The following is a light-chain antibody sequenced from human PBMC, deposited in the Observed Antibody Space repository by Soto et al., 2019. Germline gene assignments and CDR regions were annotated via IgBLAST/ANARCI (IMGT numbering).Light chain of an antibody. Sequence: EIVVTQSPATLSVSPGERVTLSCRASQSVSSSLAWYQQRPGQAPRLLIYDTSTRAAGISARFSGSGSGTEFTLTISSLXXXDFAVYYCQQYIDWPPGTFGQGX. CDR3: QQYIDWPPGT. CDR2: DTS. V-gene: IGKV3-15*01. J-gene: IGKJ1*01. CDR1: QSVSSS.